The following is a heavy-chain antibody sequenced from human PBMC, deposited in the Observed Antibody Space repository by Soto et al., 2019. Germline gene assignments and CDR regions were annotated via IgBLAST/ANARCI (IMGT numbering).Heavy chain of an antibody. V-gene: IGHV3-66*01. D-gene: IGHD1-1*01. J-gene: IGHJ3*02. CDR3: ASDLFKTGATGVCDI. CDR2: IYAAGST. CDR1: GFTVSGNY. Sequence: EVQLVESGGGLVQPGGSLRLSCAASGFTVSGNYMSWVRQAPGQGLEWVSVIYAAGSTYYIDSVNGRFTISRDNSRNTLYLQMNSLRAEDTAVYYCASDLFKTGATGVCDIWGPGPRVPVSS.